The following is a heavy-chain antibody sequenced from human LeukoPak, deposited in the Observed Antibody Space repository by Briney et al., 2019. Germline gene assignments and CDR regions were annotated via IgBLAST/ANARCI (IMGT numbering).Heavy chain of an antibody. CDR3: ARTTEGGYTYDYFYYYYMDV. Sequence: SETLSLTCTVSGGSISNYYWSWIRQPPGKGLEWIGYIYYSGSTNYNPSLKSRVTISVDLSKNQFSLRLSSVTTADTAVYYCARTTEGGYTYDYFYYYYMDVWGKGTTVTISS. D-gene: IGHD5-18*01. CDR2: IYYSGST. V-gene: IGHV4-59*01. J-gene: IGHJ6*03. CDR1: GGSISNYY.